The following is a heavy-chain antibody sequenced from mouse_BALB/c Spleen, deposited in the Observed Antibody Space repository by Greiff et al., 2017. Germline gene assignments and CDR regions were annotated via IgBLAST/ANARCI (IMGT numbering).Heavy chain of an antibody. CDR3: ARWDSLLRLQYFDV. CDR1: GFTFSSFG. V-gene: IGHV5-17*02. D-gene: IGHD1-2*01. Sequence: EVKLVESGGGLVQPGGSRKLSCAASGFTFSSFGMHWVRQAPEKGLEWVAYISSGSSTIYYADTVKGRFTISRDNPKNTLFLQMTSLRSEDTAMYYCARWDSLLRLQYFDVWGAGTTVTVSS. J-gene: IGHJ1*01. CDR2: ISSGSSTI.